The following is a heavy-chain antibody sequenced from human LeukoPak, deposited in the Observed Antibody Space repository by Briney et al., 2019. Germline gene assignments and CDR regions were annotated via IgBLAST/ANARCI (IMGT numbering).Heavy chain of an antibody. J-gene: IGHJ4*02. V-gene: IGHV3-64D*06. CDR3: VRGTGY. CDR2: ISSNGDNT. CDR1: GFTFSTYV. Sequence: GGSLRLSCSVSGFTFSTYVMHWVCQAPGKGLEYVSAISSNGDNTYYADSVKGRFTISRDNSKNTLYLQMSSLRADDTAVYYCVRGTGYWGQGTLVTVSS.